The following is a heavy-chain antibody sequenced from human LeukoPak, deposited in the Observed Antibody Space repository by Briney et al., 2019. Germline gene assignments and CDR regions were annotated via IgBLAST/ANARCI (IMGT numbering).Heavy chain of an antibody. D-gene: IGHD3-22*01. CDR3: ANRGDYYDSSGYSLP. Sequence: GGSLRLSCAASGSTVSNNYMSWVRQAPGKGLEWVSVIYSGGSTYYADSVKGRFTISRDNSKNTLYLQMNSLRAEDTAVYYCANRGDYYDSSGYSLPWGQGTLVTVSS. J-gene: IGHJ5*02. V-gene: IGHV3-53*01. CDR2: IYSGGST. CDR1: GSTVSNNY.